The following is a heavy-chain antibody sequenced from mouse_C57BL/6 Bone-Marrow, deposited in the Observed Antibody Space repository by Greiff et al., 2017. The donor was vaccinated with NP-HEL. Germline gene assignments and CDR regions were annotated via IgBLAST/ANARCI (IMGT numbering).Heavy chain of an antibody. CDR1: GFTFSSYA. Sequence: EVQLMESGGGLVKPGGSLKLSCAASGFTFSSYAMSWVRQTPEKRLEWVAPISDGGGYTYYPDNVKGRFTISRDNAKNNLYLQRSHLKSEDTAMYYCASLLWSFAYWGQGTLVTVSA. CDR3: ASLLWSFAY. D-gene: IGHD2-1*01. CDR2: ISDGGGYT. V-gene: IGHV5-4*01. J-gene: IGHJ3*01.